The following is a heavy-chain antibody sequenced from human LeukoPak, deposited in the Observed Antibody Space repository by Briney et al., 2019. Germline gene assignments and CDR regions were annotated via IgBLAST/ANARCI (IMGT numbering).Heavy chain of an antibody. CDR3: ARDYYDSSASATFDH. CDR2: ISSEKSYI. V-gene: IGHV3-21*01. D-gene: IGHD3-22*01. Sequence: GGSLRLSCEASGFTFSDYTMNWVRQAPGKGLEWVSSISSEKSYIKYADSVKGRFSISRDNTNNSLFLEMRSLRVDDTAVYFCARDYYDSSASATFDHWGQGKLVTVSS. CDR1: GFTFSDYT. J-gene: IGHJ4*02.